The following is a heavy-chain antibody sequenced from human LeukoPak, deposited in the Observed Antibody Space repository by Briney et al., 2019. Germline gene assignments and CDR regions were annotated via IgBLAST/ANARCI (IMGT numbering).Heavy chain of an antibody. CDR1: GGSINSSSW. CDR3: ATDHDILTGYYDY. V-gene: IGHV4-4*02. Sequence: PSGTLSLTCAVSGGSINSSSWWSWVRQPPGKGLEWIGEISHSGRAKYNPSLKSRVTISIDKSKNQFSLKLSSVTAADTAVYYCATDHDILTGYYDYWGQGILVTVSS. CDR2: ISHSGRA. J-gene: IGHJ4*02. D-gene: IGHD3-9*01.